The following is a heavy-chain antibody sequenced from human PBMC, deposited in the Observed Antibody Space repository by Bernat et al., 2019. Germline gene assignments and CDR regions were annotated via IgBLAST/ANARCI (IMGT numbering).Heavy chain of an antibody. CDR3: ARHGSARSYRDY. CDR2: IYYSGST. V-gene: IGHV4-39*01. J-gene: IGHJ4*02. D-gene: IGHD3-16*01. Sequence: QLQLQESGPGLVKPSETLSLTCTVSGGSISSSSYYWGWIRQPPGKGLEWIGSIYYSGSTYYNPSLKSRVTISVDTSKNQFSLKLSSVTAADTAVYYCARHGSARSYRDYWGQGTLVTVSS. CDR1: GGSISSSSYY.